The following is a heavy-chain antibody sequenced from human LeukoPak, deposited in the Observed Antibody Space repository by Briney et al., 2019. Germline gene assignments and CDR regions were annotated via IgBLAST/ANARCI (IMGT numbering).Heavy chain of an antibody. CDR2: INPNSGGT. CDR3: ASYPQLGYCSGGSCYNY. V-gene: IGHV1-2*02. D-gene: IGHD2-15*01. J-gene: IGHJ4*02. CDR1: GYTFTGYC. Sequence: GASVKVSCKASGYTFTGYCMHWVRQAPGQGLEWMGWINPNSGGTNYAQKFQGRVTMTRDTSISTAYMELSRLRSDDTAAYYCASYPQLGYCSGGSCYNYWGQGTLVTVSS.